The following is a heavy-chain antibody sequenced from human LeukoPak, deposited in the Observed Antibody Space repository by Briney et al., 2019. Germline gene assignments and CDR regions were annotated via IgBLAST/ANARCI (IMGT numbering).Heavy chain of an antibody. J-gene: IGHJ6*03. D-gene: IGHD3-22*01. CDR3: ARDPYYDSSGYYGDGYYYMDV. Sequence: ASVKVSCEASGYTFTSYYMHSVRQAPGQGLEWMGVINPRGGSTSYAQKFQGRDTMTRDTPTSTLYMELSSLRSEDTAVYYCARDPYYDSSGYYGDGYYYMDVWGKGTTVTVSS. V-gene: IGHV1-46*01. CDR2: INPRGGST. CDR1: GYTFTSYY.